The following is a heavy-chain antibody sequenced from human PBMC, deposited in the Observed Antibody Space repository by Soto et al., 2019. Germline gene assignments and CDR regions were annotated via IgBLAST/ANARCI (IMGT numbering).Heavy chain of an antibody. V-gene: IGHV4-31*03. J-gene: IGHJ3*02. CDR2: IYYSGST. CDR1: GGSISSGGYY. CDR3: ARDLLLLWFGDLGAFDI. D-gene: IGHD3-10*01. Sequence: QVQLQESGPGLVKPSQTLSLTCTVSGGSISSGGYYWSWIRQHPGKGLEWIGYIYYSGSTYYNPSLKSRVTISVDTSKNQFSLKLSSVTAADTAVYYCARDLLLLWFGDLGAFDIWGQGTMVTVSS.